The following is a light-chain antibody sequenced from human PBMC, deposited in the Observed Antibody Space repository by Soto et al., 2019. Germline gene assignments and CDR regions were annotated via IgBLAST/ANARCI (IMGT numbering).Light chain of an antibody. CDR1: QSVSSY. V-gene: IGKV3-11*01. CDR3: QHRSNWPLT. J-gene: IGKJ4*01. Sequence: PGERATLSCRASQSVSSYLAWYQQKPGQAPRLLIYDASNRATGIPARFSGSGSGTDFTLTISSLESEDFAVYYCQHRSNWPLTFGGGTKVDIK. CDR2: DAS.